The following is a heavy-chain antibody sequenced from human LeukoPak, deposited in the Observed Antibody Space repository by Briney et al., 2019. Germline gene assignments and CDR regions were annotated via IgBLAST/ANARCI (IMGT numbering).Heavy chain of an antibody. D-gene: IGHD2-2*01. CDR3: ARAPPGRNQLLMGEYFDY. J-gene: IGHJ4*02. CDR1: GFTFSSYG. CDR2: IRYDGSNK. Sequence: GGSLRLSCAASGFTFSSYGMHWVRQAPGKGLEWVAFIRYDGSNKYYADSVKGRFAISRDNSKNTLYLQMNSLRAEDTAVYYCARAPPGRNQLLMGEYFDYWGQGTLVTVSS. V-gene: IGHV3-30*02.